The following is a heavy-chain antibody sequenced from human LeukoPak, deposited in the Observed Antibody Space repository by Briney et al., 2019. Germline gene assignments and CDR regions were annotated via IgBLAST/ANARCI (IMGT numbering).Heavy chain of an antibody. CDR1: GYTFTGYY. CDR3: ARAPAYWPYYYMDV. Sequence: ASVKVSCKASGYTFTGYYMHWVRQAPGQGLEWMGWINPNSDCRNYAQKFQGSVTMTRDTSITTAYMELSRLRSDDTALYYCARAPAYWPYYYMDVWGKGTTVTISS. V-gene: IGHV1-2*02. J-gene: IGHJ6*03. CDR2: INPNSDCR. D-gene: IGHD3-16*01.